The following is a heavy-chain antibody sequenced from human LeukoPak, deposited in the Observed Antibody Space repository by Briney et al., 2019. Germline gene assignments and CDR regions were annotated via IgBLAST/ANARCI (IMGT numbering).Heavy chain of an antibody. CDR2: IRSKAYGGPP. D-gene: IGHD3-3*01. CDR1: GFSFGDYA. V-gene: IGHV3-49*04. J-gene: IGHJ6*02. Sequence: GGSLRLSCTPSGFSFGDYAMSWVRQGPGKGLEWVGVIRSKAYGGPPEYAASVKARFTISRDDSKSIVYLQMNSLKTEDTAVYYCTRGRGYSTYYYYYGMDVWGQGTTVTVSS. CDR3: TRGRGYSTYYYYYGMDV.